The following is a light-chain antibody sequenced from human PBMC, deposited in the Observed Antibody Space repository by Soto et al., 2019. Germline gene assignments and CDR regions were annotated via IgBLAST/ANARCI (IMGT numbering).Light chain of an antibody. CDR3: QRYDSLPPT. Sequence: DIQMTQSPSSLSASVGDRVTITCQASHDIKKYLNWFQEKPCKAPKLLIYDASNLQTGVPSRFSGSGSGTHFTFTIRSLQPEDIATYYCQRYDSLPPTFGQGTRLDIK. CDR1: HDIKKY. J-gene: IGKJ5*01. V-gene: IGKV1-33*01. CDR2: DAS.